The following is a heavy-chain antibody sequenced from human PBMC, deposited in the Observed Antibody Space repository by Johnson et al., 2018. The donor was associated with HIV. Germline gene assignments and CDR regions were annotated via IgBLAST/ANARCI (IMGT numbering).Heavy chain of an antibody. D-gene: IGHD6-13*01. Sequence: VQLVESGGGVVRPGGSLRLSCAASGFTFDDYGMSWVRQAPGKGLEWVSVIYSGGSTYYADSVKGRFTISRDNSKNTLYLQMNSLRAEDTAVYYCARELRGYDVFDIWGQGTMGTVSS. CDR2: IYSGGST. V-gene: IGHV3-66*01. J-gene: IGHJ3*02. CDR1: GFTFDDYG. CDR3: ARELRGYDVFDI.